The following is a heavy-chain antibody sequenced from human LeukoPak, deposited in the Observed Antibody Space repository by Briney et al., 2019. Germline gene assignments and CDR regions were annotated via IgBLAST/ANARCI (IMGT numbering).Heavy chain of an antibody. CDR3: ANLNIAAAGTFDY. V-gene: IGHV3-23*01. CDR1: GFTFSSYA. J-gene: IGHJ4*02. Sequence: GGSLRLSCAASGFTFSSYAMSWVRQAPGKGLEWVSAISGSGGSTYYADPVKGRFTISRDNSKNTLYLQMNSLRAEDTAVYYCANLNIAAAGTFDYWGQGTLVTVSS. D-gene: IGHD6-13*01. CDR2: ISGSGGST.